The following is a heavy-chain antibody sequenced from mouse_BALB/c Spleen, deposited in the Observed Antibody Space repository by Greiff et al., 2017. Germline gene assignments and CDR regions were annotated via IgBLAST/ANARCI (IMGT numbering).Heavy chain of an antibody. V-gene: IGHV5-4*02. CDR1: GFTFSDYY. CDR3: ARGDHYYGSSPDY. D-gene: IGHD1-1*01. J-gene: IGHJ2*01. Sequence: EVKLVESGGGLVKPGGSLKLSCAASGFTFSDYYMYWVRQTPEKRLEWVATISDGGSYTYYPDSVKGRFTISRDNAKNNLYLQMSSLKSEDTAMYYCARGDHYYGSSPDYWGQGTTLTVSS. CDR2: ISDGGSYT.